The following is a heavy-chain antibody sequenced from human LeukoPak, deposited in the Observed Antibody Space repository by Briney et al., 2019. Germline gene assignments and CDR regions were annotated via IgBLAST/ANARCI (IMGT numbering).Heavy chain of an antibody. Sequence: KTSETLSLTCAVYGGSFSGYYWSWIRQPPGKALEWIGEINHSGSTNYNPSLKSRVTISVDTSKNQFSLKLSSVTAADTAVYYCARSGWYTNWFDPWGQGTLVTVSS. CDR1: GGSFSGYY. D-gene: IGHD6-19*01. V-gene: IGHV4-34*01. CDR3: ARSGWYTNWFDP. CDR2: INHSGST. J-gene: IGHJ5*02.